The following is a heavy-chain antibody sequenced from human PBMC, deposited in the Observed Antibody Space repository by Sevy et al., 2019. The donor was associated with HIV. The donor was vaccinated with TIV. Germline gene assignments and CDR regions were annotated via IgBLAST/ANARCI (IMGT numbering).Heavy chain of an antibody. J-gene: IGHJ5*02. CDR3: AKGVDYGVTNWFDP. D-gene: IGHD4-17*01. Sequence: GGSLRLSCAASGFTFDDYAMPWVRQAPGKGLEWVSGISWNSGSIGYADSVKGRFTISRDNAKNSLYLQMNSLRAEDTALYYCAKGVDYGVTNWFDPWGQGTLVTVSS. V-gene: IGHV3-9*01. CDR2: ISWNSGSI. CDR1: GFTFDDYA.